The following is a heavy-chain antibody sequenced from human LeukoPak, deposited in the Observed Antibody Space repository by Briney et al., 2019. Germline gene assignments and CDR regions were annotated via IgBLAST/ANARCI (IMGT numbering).Heavy chain of an antibody. CDR3: ARGRFSGPDDY. D-gene: IGHD6-19*01. V-gene: IGHV3-53*01. CDR1: ELSVSSNY. Sequence: PGGSLRLSCAVSELSVSSNYMNWVRQAPRKGLEWVSVIYSGGATYYADSVRGRFTISRDNSKNMVSLQMTSLGAEDTAVYYCARGRFSGPDDYWGQGTLVTVSS. CDR2: IYSGGAT. J-gene: IGHJ4*02.